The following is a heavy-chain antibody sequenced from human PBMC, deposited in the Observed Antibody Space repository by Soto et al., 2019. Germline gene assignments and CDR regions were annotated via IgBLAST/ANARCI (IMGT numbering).Heavy chain of an antibody. V-gene: IGHV3-23*01. CDR2: VIGSGSST. CDR1: GFTFINSP. Sequence: EVQLLESGGGLVQPGGSLRLSCAASGFTFINSPMAWVRQTPGKGLEWVSSVIGSGSSTYYPDSVKGRFITSRDNSKNTLYLQMKRLTAEDTAVYYCARHRGVCSGGNCYFPDLHGLDVWGQGTTVTISS. CDR3: ARHRGVCSGGNCYFPDLHGLDV. D-gene: IGHD2-15*01. J-gene: IGHJ6*02.